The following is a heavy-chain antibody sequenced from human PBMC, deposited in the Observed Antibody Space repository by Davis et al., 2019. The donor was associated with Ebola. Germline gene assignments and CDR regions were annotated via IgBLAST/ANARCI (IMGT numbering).Heavy chain of an antibody. Sequence: PGGSLRLSCKGSGYSFSTYWIAWVRQTPGKGLEWMGIIYAGDSDSRYSPSFEGQVTISVDRSINTAYLQWRSLRASDTAIYYCARQESLYGWSDYWGQGTLVTVSS. J-gene: IGHJ4*02. V-gene: IGHV5-51*01. D-gene: IGHD2-8*01. CDR3: ARQESLYGWSDY. CDR2: IYAGDSDS. CDR1: GYSFSTYW.